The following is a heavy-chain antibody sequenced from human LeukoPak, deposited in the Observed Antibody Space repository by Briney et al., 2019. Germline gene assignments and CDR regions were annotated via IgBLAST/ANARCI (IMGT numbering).Heavy chain of an antibody. V-gene: IGHV3-7*01. CDR1: GFTFSSYS. Sequence: GGSLRLSCAASGFTFSSYSMNWVRQAPGKGLEWVANIKQDGSEKYYVDSVKGRFTISRDNAKNSLYLQMNSLRAEDTAVYYCARENYYDSSGYRSWGQGTLVTVSS. CDR2: IKQDGSEK. J-gene: IGHJ4*02. D-gene: IGHD3-22*01. CDR3: ARENYYDSSGYRS.